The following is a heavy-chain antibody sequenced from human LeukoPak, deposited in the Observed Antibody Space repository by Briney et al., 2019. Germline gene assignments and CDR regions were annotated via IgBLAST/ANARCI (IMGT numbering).Heavy chain of an antibody. CDR2: IYTSGST. J-gene: IGHJ6*03. D-gene: IGHD2-8*02. Sequence: RTSETLSLTCTVSGGSISSYYWSWIRQPAGKGLEWIGRIYTSGSTNYNPSLRSRVTMSVDTSKNQVSLNLRFVTAADTALYFCARRRAESSGPSFYYFYMDVWGKGTTVSVSS. V-gene: IGHV4-4*07. CDR1: GGSISSYY. CDR3: ARRRAESSGPSFYYFYMDV.